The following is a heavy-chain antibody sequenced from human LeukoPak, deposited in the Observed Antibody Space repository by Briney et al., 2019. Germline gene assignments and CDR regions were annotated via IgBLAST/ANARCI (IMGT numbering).Heavy chain of an antibody. D-gene: IGHD4-17*01. Sequence: PSETLTLTCTVSGGSISSYYWSWSRQPPGKGLEWVGYIYYSGSTNYNPSLKSRVTISVDTSKNQFSLKLSSVTAADTAVYYCAGSADYGDYGFDYWGQGTLVTVSP. CDR1: GGSISSYY. V-gene: IGHV4-59*01. J-gene: IGHJ4*02. CDR3: AGSADYGDYGFDY. CDR2: IYYSGST.